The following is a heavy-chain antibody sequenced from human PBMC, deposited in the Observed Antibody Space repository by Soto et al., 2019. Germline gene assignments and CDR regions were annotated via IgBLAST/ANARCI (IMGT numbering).Heavy chain of an antibody. V-gene: IGHV1-18*01. J-gene: IGHJ6*02. CDR1: GYTFTSYG. D-gene: IGHD5-18*01. Sequence: ASVKVSCKASGYTFTSYGISWVRQAPGQGLEWMGWISAYNGNTNYAQKLQGRVTMTTDTSTSTAYMELSSLRSEDTAVYYCARDPGYSYGYYGMDVWGQGTTVTVSS. CDR3: ARDPGYSYGYYGMDV. CDR2: ISAYNGNT.